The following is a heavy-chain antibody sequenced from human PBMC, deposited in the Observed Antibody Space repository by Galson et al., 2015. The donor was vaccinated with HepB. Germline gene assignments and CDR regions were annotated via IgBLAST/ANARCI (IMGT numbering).Heavy chain of an antibody. V-gene: IGHV3-33*01. CDR3: ARAGSSGYSPEWNY. CDR1: GFPFRSYV. Sequence: SLRLSCAASGFPFRSYVMRWVRQAPGAVLGWVAVMWYDGSNKYYADSVTGRFTISIDNSRNMLYLQMNSLRAEDTAVYYCARAGSSGYSPEWNYWGQGTLVTVSS. D-gene: IGHD3-22*01. CDR2: MWYDGSNK. J-gene: IGHJ4*02.